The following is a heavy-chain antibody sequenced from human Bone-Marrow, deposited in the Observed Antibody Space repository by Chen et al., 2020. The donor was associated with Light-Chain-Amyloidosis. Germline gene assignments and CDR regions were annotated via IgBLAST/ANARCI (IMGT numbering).Heavy chain of an antibody. J-gene: IGHJ4*02. Sequence: EVQLVESGGDLVQPGGSLRLSCAASGFSFSDNYMDWVRQAPGKGLEWVARIRDKGNRHPTEYAASVKGRFTISRDDSKNSVYLQMNSLSTEDTAVYYCVKDRDGLGEDWGQETLVTVSS. CDR3: VKDRDGLGED. CDR2: IRDKGNRHPT. V-gene: IGHV3-72*01. D-gene: IGHD3-16*01. CDR1: GFSFSDNY.